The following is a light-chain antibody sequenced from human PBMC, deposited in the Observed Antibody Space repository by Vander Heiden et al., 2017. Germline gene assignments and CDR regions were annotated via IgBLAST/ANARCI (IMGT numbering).Light chain of an antibody. V-gene: IGKV1-5*01. CDR1: QSISQW. CDR2: DVS. CDR3: QQYNSYSRT. Sequence: DIQMTQSPSTLSASVGDRITITCRASQSISQWLAWYQQKPGRAPKLLIYDVSSMESGVPSRFSGSGSGTEFTLTISRLQPDDFATYYCQQYNSYSRTFGQGTKVEIK. J-gene: IGKJ1*01.